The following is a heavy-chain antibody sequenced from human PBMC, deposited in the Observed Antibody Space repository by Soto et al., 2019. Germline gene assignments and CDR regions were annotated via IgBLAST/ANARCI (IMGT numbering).Heavy chain of an antibody. Sequence: PGGSLRLSCAASGFTFSSYGMHWVRQAPGKGLEWVAVIWYDGSNKYYADSVKGRFTISRDNSKNTLYLQMNSLRAEDTAVYYCASDVWSTTATFRDSYGMDVWGQGTTVTVSS. J-gene: IGHJ6*02. V-gene: IGHV3-33*01. D-gene: IGHD4-17*01. CDR2: IWYDGSNK. CDR3: ASDVWSTTATFRDSYGMDV. CDR1: GFTFSSYG.